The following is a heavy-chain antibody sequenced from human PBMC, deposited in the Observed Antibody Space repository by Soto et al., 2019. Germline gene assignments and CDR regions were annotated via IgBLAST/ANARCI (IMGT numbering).Heavy chain of an antibody. CDR3: ARLAENGYSGYDLSSGMDG. V-gene: IGHV3-30-3*01. J-gene: IGHJ6*02. Sequence: GGSLRLSCAASGFTFSSYAMHWVRQAPGKGLEWVAVISYDGSNKYYADSVKGRFTISRDNSKNTLYLQMNSLKASDTAMYYCARLAENGYSGYDLSSGMDGWGQGTTVTVSS. CDR2: ISYDGSNK. D-gene: IGHD5-12*01. CDR1: GFTFSSYA.